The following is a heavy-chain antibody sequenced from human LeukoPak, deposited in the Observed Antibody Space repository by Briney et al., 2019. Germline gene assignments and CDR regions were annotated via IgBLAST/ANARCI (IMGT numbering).Heavy chain of an antibody. D-gene: IGHD1-26*01. Sequence: SETLSLTCTVSGGSISSSNYYWDWVRQPPGQGLEWIGSIHYSGSTYYNPSLRSRVTISVDTSKNEFSLKMSSVTAADTAVYYCAKTTGRGTVDPGTSGYITFWGQGTLVTVSS. J-gene: IGHJ4*02. CDR3: AKTTGRGTVDPGTSGYITF. V-gene: IGHV4-39*01. CDR2: IHYSGST. CDR1: GGSISSSNYY.